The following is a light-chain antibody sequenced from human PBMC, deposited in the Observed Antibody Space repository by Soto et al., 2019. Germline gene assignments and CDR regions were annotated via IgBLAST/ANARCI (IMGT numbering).Light chain of an antibody. CDR3: SSYAGSNNREV. V-gene: IGLV2-8*01. Sequence: QPVLTQPPSASGSPGQSVTISCTGTSSDVGNYNYVSWYQQHPGKAPKLMIYEVSRRPSGVPDRFSGSKSGDTASLTVSGLQAEDEATYYCSSYAGSNNREVFGGGTKLTVL. CDR2: EVS. J-gene: IGLJ2*01. CDR1: SSDVGNYNY.